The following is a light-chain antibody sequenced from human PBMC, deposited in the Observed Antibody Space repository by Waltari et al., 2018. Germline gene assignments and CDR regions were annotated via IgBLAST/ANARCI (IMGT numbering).Light chain of an antibody. CDR1: SSNIGKNS. J-gene: IGLJ2*01. CDR3: ATWDDNLNGL. Sequence: QSVLTQPPSASGTPGQRVSISCSGSSSNIGKNSVSWYQQLPGSAPKLLIYGNNQRPSGVPDLFSGSKAGTSASLAISGLQSEDEADYYCATWDDNLNGLFGGGTKLTVL. V-gene: IGLV1-44*01. CDR2: GNN.